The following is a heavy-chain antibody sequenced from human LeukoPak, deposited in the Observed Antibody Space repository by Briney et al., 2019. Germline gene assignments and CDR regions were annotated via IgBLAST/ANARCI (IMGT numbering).Heavy chain of an antibody. D-gene: IGHD3-16*02. CDR3: AKARLGESSPHPYNWFDP. CDR1: GFTFSSYA. CDR2: ISGSGGSI. Sequence: GGSLRLSCAASGFTFSSYAMSWVRQAPGKGLEWVSAISGSGGSIGYADSVKGRFTISRDNAKNSLYLQMNSLRAEDTALYYCAKARLGESSPHPYNWFDPWGQGTLVTVSS. J-gene: IGHJ5*02. V-gene: IGHV3-23*01.